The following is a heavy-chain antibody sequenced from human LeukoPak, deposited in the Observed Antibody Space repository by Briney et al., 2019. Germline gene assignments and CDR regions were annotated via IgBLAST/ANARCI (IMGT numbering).Heavy chain of an antibody. CDR3: ARGSTRCYECSFF. V-gene: IGHV3-66*01. CDR1: GFTVSSNY. D-gene: IGHD2-2*01. CDR2: INSAGS. Sequence: GGSLRLSCVTSGFTVSSNYMSWVRQAPGKGLEWVSLINSAGSYYADSVKGRFTISRDTSKNTLYLQMNSLRAEDTAVHYCARGSTRCYECSFFWGQGTLVTVSS. J-gene: IGHJ4*02.